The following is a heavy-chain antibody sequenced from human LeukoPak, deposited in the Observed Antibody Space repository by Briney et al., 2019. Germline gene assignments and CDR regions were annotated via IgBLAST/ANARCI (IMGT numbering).Heavy chain of an antibody. J-gene: IGHJ6*04. Sequence: GGSLRLSCAASGSTFSSYWFHWVRQAPGKGLVWVSRINSDGSGTTYADSVKGRFTISRDNAKSTLFLQMNSLRAEDTAVYYCAELGITMIGGVWGKGTTVTISS. CDR2: INSDGSGT. D-gene: IGHD3-10*02. CDR3: AELGITMIGGV. V-gene: IGHV3-74*01. CDR1: GSTFSSYW.